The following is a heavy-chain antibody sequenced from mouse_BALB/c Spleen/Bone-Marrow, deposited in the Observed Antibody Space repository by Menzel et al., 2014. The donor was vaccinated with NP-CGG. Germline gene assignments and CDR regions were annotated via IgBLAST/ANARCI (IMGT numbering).Heavy chain of an antibody. J-gene: IGHJ4*01. V-gene: IGHV1-82*01. Sequence: LQESGPELVKPGASVKISCKASGYAFSISWVNWVKQRPGQGLEWIGRIYPGDGDTYYNGQFKGKATLTADKSSSTAYMQLSSPTSVDSAVYFCARSDGYRAMDYWGQGTSVTVSS. CDR3: ARSDGYRAMDY. CDR1: GYAFSISW. CDR2: IYPGDGDT. D-gene: IGHD2-3*01.